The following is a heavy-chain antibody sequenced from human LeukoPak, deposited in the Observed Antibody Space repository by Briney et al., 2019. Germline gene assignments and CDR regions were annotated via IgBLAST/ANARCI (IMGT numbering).Heavy chain of an antibody. J-gene: IGHJ4*02. CDR1: GYTFTGFH. CDR2: INPNSGGT. V-gene: IGHV1-2*02. D-gene: IGHD3/OR15-3a*01. CDR3: AKEGTGIDY. Sequence: ASVKVSCKASGYTFTGFHIHWVRQAPGQGLEWMGLINPNSGGTNYAQNFQGRVTMTRDTSISTAYMELIRPTSDDTAVYYCAKEGTGIDYWGQGTLVTVSS.